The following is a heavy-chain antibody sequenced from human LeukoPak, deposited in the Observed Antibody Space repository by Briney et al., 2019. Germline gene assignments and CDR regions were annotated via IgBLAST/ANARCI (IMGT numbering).Heavy chain of an antibody. J-gene: IGHJ4*02. Sequence: GGSLRLSCAASGFTFSSNWMHWVRQAPGKGLVWVSRSNEDGSTTNYADSVKGRFTISRDNAKNTLYLQMDSLTAEDTAVYYCVRDLGGRSGHWGQGTLVTVSS. CDR3: VRDLGGRSGH. D-gene: IGHD1-26*01. V-gene: IGHV3-74*01. CDR2: SNEDGSTT. CDR1: GFTFSSNW.